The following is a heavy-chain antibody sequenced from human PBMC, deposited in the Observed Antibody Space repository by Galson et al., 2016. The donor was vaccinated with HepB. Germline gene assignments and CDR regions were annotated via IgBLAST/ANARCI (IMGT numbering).Heavy chain of an antibody. CDR2: IGVTGGTT. J-gene: IGHJ4*02. CDR1: GFSFRSSA. CDR3: VKGKTTVVTPWDH. V-gene: IGHV3-23*01. D-gene: IGHD4-23*01. Sequence: SLRLSCAASGFSFRSSAMNWARQAPGKGLEWVSVIGVTGGTTYYADSVRGRFTISRDNFKSTLDLEMNNLRAEDAALYYCVKGKTTVVTPWDHWGQGTLVTVSS.